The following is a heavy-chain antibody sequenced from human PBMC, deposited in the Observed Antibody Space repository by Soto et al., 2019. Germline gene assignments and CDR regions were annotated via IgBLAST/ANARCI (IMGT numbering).Heavy chain of an antibody. D-gene: IGHD3-10*01. CDR2: IYWDDDK. CDR3: APTPPPNMVRGEYYFDY. Sequence: SGPTLVKPTPTLTLTCTFSGFSLSTSGVGVGWIRQPPGKALEWLALIYWDDDKRDSPSLKNRLTITKDPSKNQVVHTMTNTDPVDTAAYYCAPTPPPNMVRGEYYFDYWGQGTLVTVSS. J-gene: IGHJ4*02. CDR1: GFSLSTSGVG. V-gene: IGHV2-5*02.